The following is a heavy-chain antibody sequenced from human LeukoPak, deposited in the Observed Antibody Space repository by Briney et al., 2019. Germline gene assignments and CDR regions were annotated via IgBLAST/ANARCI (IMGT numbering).Heavy chain of an antibody. CDR3: ARDVVAGNDY. CDR1: GGSISSSSYY. Sequence: SETLSLTCTVSGGSISSSSYYWGWIRQPPGKGLEWIGSIYYTGNTYYNPSLKNRVTISVDTSKNQFSLRLSSVTAADTAVYYCARDVVAGNDYWSQGILVTVSS. D-gene: IGHD6-13*01. V-gene: IGHV4-39*07. J-gene: IGHJ4*02. CDR2: IYYTGNT.